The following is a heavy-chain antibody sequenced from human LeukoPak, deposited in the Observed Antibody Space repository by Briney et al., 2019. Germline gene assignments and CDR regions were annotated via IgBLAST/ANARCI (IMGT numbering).Heavy chain of an antibody. D-gene: IGHD3-22*01. J-gene: IGHJ4*02. CDR2: IYTSGST. Sequence: SETLSLTCTVSGGSISSYYWSWIRQPAGKGLDWIGRIYTSGSTNYNPSLKSRVTMSVDTSKNQFSLKLSSVTAADTAVYYCARGSAMGYYDSSGYWFDYWGQGTLVTVSS. CDR1: GGSISSYY. CDR3: ARGSAMGYYDSSGYWFDY. V-gene: IGHV4-4*07.